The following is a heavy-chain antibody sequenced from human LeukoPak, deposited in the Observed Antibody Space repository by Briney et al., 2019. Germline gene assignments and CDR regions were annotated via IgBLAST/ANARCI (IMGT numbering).Heavy chain of an antibody. D-gene: IGHD2-2*02. CDR2: IYYSGST. J-gene: IGHJ5*02. CDR1: GGSISSSSYY. V-gene: IGHV4-39*01. CDR3: ARQGVPAAIRGFDP. Sequence: SETLSLTCTVSGGSISSSSYYWGWIRQPPGKGLEWIGSIYYSGSTYYNPSLKSRVTIPVDTSKNQFSLKLSSVTAADTAVYYCARQGVPAAIRGFDPWGQGTLVTVSS.